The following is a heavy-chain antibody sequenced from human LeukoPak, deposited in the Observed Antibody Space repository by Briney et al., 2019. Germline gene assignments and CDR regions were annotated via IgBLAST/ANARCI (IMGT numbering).Heavy chain of an antibody. D-gene: IGHD6-19*01. CDR2: IIPIFGTA. CDR1: GGTFSSYA. CDR3: ARTVAGTGSGDY. Sequence: GASVKVSCTASGGTFSSYAISWVRQAPGQGLEWMGGIIPIFGTANYAQKFQGRVTITADESTSTAYMELSSLRSEDTAVYYCARTVAGTGSGDYWGQGTLVTVSS. V-gene: IGHV1-69*13. J-gene: IGHJ4*02.